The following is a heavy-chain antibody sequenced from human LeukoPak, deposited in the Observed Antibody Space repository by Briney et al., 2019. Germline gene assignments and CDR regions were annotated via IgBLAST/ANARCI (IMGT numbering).Heavy chain of an antibody. CDR1: GFTFSSYE. CDR3: AREGGRDGYNDY. V-gene: IGHV3-48*03. Sequence: GGSLRLSCAASGFTFSSYEMNWVRQAPGKGLEWVSYISSSGSTIYYADSVKGRFTISRDNAKNSLYLQMNSLRAEDTAVYCYAREGGRDGYNDYWGQGTLVTVSS. CDR2: ISSSGSTI. J-gene: IGHJ4*02. D-gene: IGHD5-24*01.